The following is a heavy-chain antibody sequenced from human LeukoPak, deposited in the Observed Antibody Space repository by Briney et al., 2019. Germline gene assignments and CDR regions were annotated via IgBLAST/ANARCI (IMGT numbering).Heavy chain of an antibody. CDR2: IYTSGST. CDR3: ARDLGDGYSSGYFDY. V-gene: IGHV4-4*07. D-gene: IGHD5-24*01. Sequence: SETLSLTCTVSGGSISSYYWSWIRQPAGKGLEWIGRIYTSGSTNYNPSLKSRVTISLDTSKNQFSLRLSSVTAADTAVYYCARDLGDGYSSGYFDYWGQGTLVTVSS. CDR1: GGSISSYY. J-gene: IGHJ4*02.